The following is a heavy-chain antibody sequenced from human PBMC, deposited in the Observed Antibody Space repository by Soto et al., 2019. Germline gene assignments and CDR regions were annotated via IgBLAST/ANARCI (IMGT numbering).Heavy chain of an antibody. CDR3: ASLEYYYDSSGYSEGY. D-gene: IGHD3-22*01. CDR2: IIPIFGTA. Sequence: SVKVSCKASGGTFSSYAISWVRQAPGQGLEWMGGIIPIFGTANYAQKFQGRVTITADESTSTAYMELSSLRSEDTAVYYCASLEYYYDSSGYSEGYWGQGTLVPSPQ. J-gene: IGHJ4*02. V-gene: IGHV1-69*13. CDR1: GGTFSSYA.